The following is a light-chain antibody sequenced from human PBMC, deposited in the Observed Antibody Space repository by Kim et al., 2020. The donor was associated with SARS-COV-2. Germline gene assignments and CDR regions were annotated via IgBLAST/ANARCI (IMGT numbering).Light chain of an antibody. V-gene: IGLV3-1*01. J-gene: IGLJ3*02. CDR2: QDS. CDR3: QAWDSSTAV. Sequence: VSPGQTASITCSGDKLGDKYACWYQQKTGQSPVLVIYQDSKRPSGIPERFSGSNTGSTATLTISRTQAMDEADYYCQAWDSSTAVFGGGTQLTVL. CDR1: KLGDKY.